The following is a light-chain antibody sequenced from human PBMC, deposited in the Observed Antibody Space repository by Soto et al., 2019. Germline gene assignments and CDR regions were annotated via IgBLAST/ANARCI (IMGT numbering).Light chain of an antibody. CDR3: SSDTSSSARG. V-gene: IGLV2-14*01. J-gene: IGLJ1*01. Sequence: QSVLAQPASVSGSPGQSITISCTGTSSDVGGYNYVSWYQQYPGKAPKLMIYDVSNRPSGVSNRFSGSKSGNAAALPISGLHAEDEADYYCSSDTSSSARGFGAETRSPS. CDR2: DVS. CDR1: SSDVGGYNY.